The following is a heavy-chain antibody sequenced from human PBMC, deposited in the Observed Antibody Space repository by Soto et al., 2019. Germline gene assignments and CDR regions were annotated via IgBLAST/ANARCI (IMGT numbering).Heavy chain of an antibody. Sequence: QVQLVQSGAEVKNPGASLKVSCRASGYTLTTCAIHWVRQAPGQSLAWMGWINRSNGDTSYSQKFQGRVTLTRDTSASIAYMEWTNLGSDDTAMYFCARDHGTTGSYFFDYWGQGTLVTVSP. CDR2: INRSNGDT. V-gene: IGHV1-3*04. J-gene: IGHJ4*02. CDR1: GYTLTTCA. CDR3: ARDHGTTGSYFFDY. D-gene: IGHD1-1*01.